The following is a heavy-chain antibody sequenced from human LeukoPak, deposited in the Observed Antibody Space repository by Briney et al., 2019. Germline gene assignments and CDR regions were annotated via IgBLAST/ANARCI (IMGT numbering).Heavy chain of an antibody. Sequence: PGGSLRLSCAASGFTCSSYAMSWVRQAPGKGLEWVSAISGTGGSTYYADSVKGRFTISRDNSKNTLYLQMNSLRAEDTAVYYCAKGTYCGGDCYAPGAEYFQHWGQGTLVTVSS. D-gene: IGHD2-21*02. CDR3: AKGTYCGGDCYAPGAEYFQH. J-gene: IGHJ1*01. CDR1: GFTCSSYA. CDR2: ISGTGGST. V-gene: IGHV3-23*01.